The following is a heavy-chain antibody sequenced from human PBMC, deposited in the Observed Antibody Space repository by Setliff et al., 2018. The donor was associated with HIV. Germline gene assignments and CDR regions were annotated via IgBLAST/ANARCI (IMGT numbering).Heavy chain of an antibody. Sequence: SETLSLTCTVSGGSINSGGYSWSWTRQPPGKGLEWIGYIYYSGSTYYNPSLKSRVTISVDTSKNQFSLKLSSVTAADTAVYYCARDGRLERGRSYAFDIWGQGTMVTVSS. D-gene: IGHD1-1*01. V-gene: IGHV4-31*03. J-gene: IGHJ3*02. CDR2: IYYSGST. CDR1: GGSINSGGYS. CDR3: ARDGRLERGRSYAFDI.